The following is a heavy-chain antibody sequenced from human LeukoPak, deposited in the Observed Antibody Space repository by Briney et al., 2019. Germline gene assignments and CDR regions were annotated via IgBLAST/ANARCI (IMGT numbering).Heavy chain of an antibody. CDR3: ARAYDFPDY. Sequence: ASVTVSFTASGYTFTSYYMHWVRQAPGQGLEWMGIINPSGGSTSYAQKFQGRVTMTRDTSTSTVYMELSSLRSEDMAVYYCARAYDFPDYWGQGTLVTVSS. V-gene: IGHV1-46*01. D-gene: IGHD3-3*01. CDR1: GYTFTSYY. CDR2: INPSGGST. J-gene: IGHJ4*02.